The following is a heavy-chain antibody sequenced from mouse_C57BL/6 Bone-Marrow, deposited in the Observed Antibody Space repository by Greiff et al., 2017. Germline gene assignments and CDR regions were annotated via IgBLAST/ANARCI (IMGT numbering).Heavy chain of an antibody. D-gene: IGHD2-5*01. CDR3: ARDRGSLTYYSNSYAMDY. CDR1: GFTFSSYA. CDR2: ISDGGSYT. V-gene: IGHV5-4*01. Sequence: EVKLMESGGGLVKPGGSLKLSCAASGFTFSSYAMSWVRQTPEKRLEWVATISDGGSYTYYPDNVKGRFTISRDNAKNNLYLQMSHLKSEDTAMYYCARDRGSLTYYSNSYAMDYWGQGTSVTVSS. J-gene: IGHJ4*01.